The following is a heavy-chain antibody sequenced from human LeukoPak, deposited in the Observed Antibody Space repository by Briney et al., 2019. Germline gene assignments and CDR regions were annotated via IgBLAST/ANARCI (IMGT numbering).Heavy chain of an antibody. CDR1: GYSFTSYW. CDR2: IYPGDSDT. V-gene: IGHV5-51*01. D-gene: IGHD2-2*01. Sequence: GESLKISCKGSGYSFTSYWIGWVRQMPGKGLEWMGIIYPGDSDTRYSPSFQGQVTISADKSISTAYLQWSSLKASDTAMYYCARTPRYCSSTSCYFSDYWGQGTLVTVSS. J-gene: IGHJ4*02. CDR3: ARTPRYCSSTSCYFSDY.